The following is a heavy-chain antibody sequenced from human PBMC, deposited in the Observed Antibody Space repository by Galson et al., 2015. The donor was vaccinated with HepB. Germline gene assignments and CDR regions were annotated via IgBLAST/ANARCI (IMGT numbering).Heavy chain of an antibody. D-gene: IGHD3-22*01. CDR1: GFTVSSNY. CDR2: IYSGGST. V-gene: IGHV3-53*01. J-gene: IGHJ3*02. Sequence: SLRLSCAASGFTVSSNYMSWVRQAPGKGLEWVSVIYSGGSTYYADSVKGRFTISRDNSKNTLYLQMNSLRAEDTAVYYCATSIKGPYYYDSSGYPNDAFDIWGQGTMVTVSS. CDR3: ATSIKGPYYYDSSGYPNDAFDI.